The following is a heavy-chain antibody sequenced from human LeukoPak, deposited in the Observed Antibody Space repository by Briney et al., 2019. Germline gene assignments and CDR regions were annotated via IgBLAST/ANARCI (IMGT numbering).Heavy chain of an antibody. J-gene: IGHJ4*02. D-gene: IGHD4-17*01. V-gene: IGHV2-5*01. CDR1: GFSLNTSGVG. CDR2: IYWTDDK. CDR3: AHMDYGDYCLDY. Sequence: ESGPTLFYPTPPLTLTCTFSGFSLNTSGVGVGWIRQPPGKALEWLALIYWTDDKRYSPSLKSRLTITKDTSKNQVVLTMTNMDPVDTATYYCAHMDYGDYCLDYWGQGTLVTVSS.